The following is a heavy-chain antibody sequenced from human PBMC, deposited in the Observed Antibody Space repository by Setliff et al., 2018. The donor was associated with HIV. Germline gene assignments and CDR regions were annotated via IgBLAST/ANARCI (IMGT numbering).Heavy chain of an antibody. CDR1: GGSINSSTYY. Sequence: SETLSLTCTVSGGSINSSTYYWGWIRQPPGKGLEWIGCIYYSGSAYYNPSLQSRVTISVDTSKNQFSLKLSSVTAADTAVYYCARHRDGGTYPLDYWGQGTLVTVSS. V-gene: IGHV4-39*07. D-gene: IGHD1-26*01. CDR2: IYYSGSA. CDR3: ARHRDGGTYPLDY. J-gene: IGHJ4*02.